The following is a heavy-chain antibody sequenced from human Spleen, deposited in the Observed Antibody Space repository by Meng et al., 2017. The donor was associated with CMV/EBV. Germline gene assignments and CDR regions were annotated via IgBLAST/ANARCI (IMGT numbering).Heavy chain of an antibody. CDR3: ARKQEIVVVPAAIDRDY. V-gene: IGHV1-2*02. Sequence: ASVKVSCKASAYTFTVYYMHWVRQAPGQGLEWMGWINPNSGGTNYAQKFQGRVTMTRDTSISTAYMALSGLRSDDTAVYYCARKQEIVVVPAAIDRDYWGQGTLVTVSS. CDR2: INPNSGGT. D-gene: IGHD2-2*01. CDR1: AYTFTVYY. J-gene: IGHJ4*02.